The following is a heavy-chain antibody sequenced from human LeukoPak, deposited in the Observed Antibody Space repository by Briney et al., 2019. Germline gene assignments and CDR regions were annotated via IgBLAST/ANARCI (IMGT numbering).Heavy chain of an antibody. V-gene: IGHV1-18*01. CDR1: GGTFSSYA. CDR3: AREGYSSSWNYFDY. D-gene: IGHD6-13*01. J-gene: IGHJ4*02. CDR2: ISGYNGNT. Sequence: ASVKVSCKASGGTFSSYAISWVRQAPGQGLEWMGWISGYNGNTNYAQKLQGRVTMTTDTSTSTAYMELRSLRSDDTAVYYCAREGYSSSWNYFDYWGQGALVTVSS.